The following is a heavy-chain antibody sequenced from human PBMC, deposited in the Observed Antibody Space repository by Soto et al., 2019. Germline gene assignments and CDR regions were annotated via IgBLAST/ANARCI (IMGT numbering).Heavy chain of an antibody. CDR2: VSDSGST. Sequence: QVQLQESGPGLVKPSETLSLTCAVSDGSLHHYHWSWIRQPPGKGLEWIGSVSDSGSTTYHPTLKDRFSITAGTPNDQFSLRLSSVTGADTAVYYCTRGENDYGGNKGAFDIWGRGKMVSVSS. CDR3: TRGENDYGGNKGAFDI. J-gene: IGHJ3*02. CDR1: DGSLHHYH. V-gene: IGHV4-59*01. D-gene: IGHD3-10*01.